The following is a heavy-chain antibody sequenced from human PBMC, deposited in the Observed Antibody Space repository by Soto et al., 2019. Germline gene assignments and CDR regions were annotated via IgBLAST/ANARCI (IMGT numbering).Heavy chain of an antibody. CDR2: IIPIFGTA. D-gene: IGHD3-22*01. CDR1: GGTFSSYA. V-gene: IGHV1-69*01. J-gene: IGHJ2*01. CDR3: ARGSNYYDSSGYYTYWYFDL. Sequence: QVQLVQSGAEVKKPGSSVKVSCKASGGTFSSYAISWVRQAPGQGLEWMGGIIPIFGTANYAQKFQGRVTITADESTSTDYMELSSPRSEDTAVYYCARGSNYYDSSGYYTYWYFDLWGRGTLVTVSS.